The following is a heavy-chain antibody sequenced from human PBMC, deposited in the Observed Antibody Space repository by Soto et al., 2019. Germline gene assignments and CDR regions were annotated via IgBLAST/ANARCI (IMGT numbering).Heavy chain of an antibody. V-gene: IGHV1-69*04. D-gene: IGHD2-2*01. Sequence: SVKVPCKASGGTFSSYTISWVRQAPGQGLEWMGRIIPILGIANYAQKFQGRVTITADKSTSTAYMELSSLRSEDTAVYYCARDPGPASSSTSCCVADYWGQGTLVTVSS. J-gene: IGHJ4*02. CDR2: IIPILGIA. CDR1: GGTFSSYT. CDR3: ARDPGPASSSTSCCVADY.